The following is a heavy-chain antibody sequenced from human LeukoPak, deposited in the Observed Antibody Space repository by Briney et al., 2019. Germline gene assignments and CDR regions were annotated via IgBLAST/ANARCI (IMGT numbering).Heavy chain of an antibody. Sequence: GGSLRLSCAASGLTFRNYWMSWVRQVPGKGLEWVANINEDGSEKYYVDSVKGRFTISRDNGKSSLYLQMNSLRAEDTAVYHCASTYSWNPFDYWGQGTLVTVSS. CDR2: INEDGSEK. V-gene: IGHV3-7*01. J-gene: IGHJ4*02. D-gene: IGHD1-20*01. CDR1: GLTFRNYW. CDR3: ASTYSWNPFDY.